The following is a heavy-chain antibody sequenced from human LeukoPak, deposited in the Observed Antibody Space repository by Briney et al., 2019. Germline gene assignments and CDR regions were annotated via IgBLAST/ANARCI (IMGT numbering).Heavy chain of an antibody. D-gene: IGHD6-19*01. J-gene: IGHJ5*02. CDR1: GFPFNNYW. CDR2: INTDGRTT. CDR3: ARAGASGWYAAGWFDP. V-gene: IGHV3-74*01. Sequence: GGSLRLSCAASGFPFNNYWMHWFRQAPGKGLVWVSSINTDGRTTRYAASVQGRFTISRDNAKNTLYLQMNSLRDDDTAVYYCARAGASGWYAAGWFDPWGQGTLVTVSS.